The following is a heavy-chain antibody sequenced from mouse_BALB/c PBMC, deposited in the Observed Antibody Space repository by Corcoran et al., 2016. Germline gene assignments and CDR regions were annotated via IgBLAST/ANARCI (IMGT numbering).Heavy chain of an antibody. CDR1: GDTFTDYV. J-gene: IGHJ1*01. CDR2: IYTGSGST. CDR3: ATYGYLDV. V-gene: IGHV1-81*01. Sequence: QVQLQQSGPELVKPGASVKMSCTASGDTFTDYVIGWVKQRTGQGLEWFGEIYTGSGSTYYNEKFKGKATLTADKSSNTAYMPLSSLTSEDSAVYFCATYGYLDVWGAGTTVTVSS.